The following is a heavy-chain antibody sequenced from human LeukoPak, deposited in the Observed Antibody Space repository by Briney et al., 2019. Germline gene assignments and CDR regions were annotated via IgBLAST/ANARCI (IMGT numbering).Heavy chain of an antibody. D-gene: IGHD5-24*01. Sequence: GGSLRLSCAASGFTFSSYWMSWVRQAPGKGLEWVANIKQDGSEKYYVDSVKGRSTISRDNAKNSLYLQMNSLRAEDTAVYYCARDLFLEMATIMDYWGQGTLVTVSS. CDR1: GFTFSSYW. V-gene: IGHV3-7*01. CDR2: IKQDGSEK. CDR3: ARDLFLEMATIMDY. J-gene: IGHJ4*02.